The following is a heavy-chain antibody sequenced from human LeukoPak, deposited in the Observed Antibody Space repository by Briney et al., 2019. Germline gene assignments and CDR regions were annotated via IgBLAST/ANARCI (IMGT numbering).Heavy chain of an antibody. CDR2: IYYSGST. V-gene: IGHV4-39*07. D-gene: IGHD3-10*01. Sequence: PSETLSLTCTVSGGSISISSDYWGWIRQPPGKGLEWIGSIYYSGSTNYNPSLKSRVTMSVDTSKNQFSLKLRSVTAADSAMYYCGRDRDFYGMDVWGQGTTVTVSS. CDR3: GRDRDFYGMDV. CDR1: GGSISISSDY. J-gene: IGHJ6*02.